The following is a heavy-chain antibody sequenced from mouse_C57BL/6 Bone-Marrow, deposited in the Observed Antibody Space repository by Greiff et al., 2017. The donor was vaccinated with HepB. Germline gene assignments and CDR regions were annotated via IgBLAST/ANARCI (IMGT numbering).Heavy chain of an antibody. V-gene: IGHV1-55*01. Sequence: QVQLQQPGAELVKPGASVKMSCKASGYTFTSYWITWVKQRPGQGLEWIGDIYPGSGSTNYNEKFKSKATLTVDTSSGTAYMQLSSLTSEDSAVYYCARKIFITTGAMDYWGQGTSVTVSS. CDR2: IYPGSGST. CDR1: GYTFTSYW. CDR3: ARKIFITTGAMDY. J-gene: IGHJ4*01. D-gene: IGHD1-1*01.